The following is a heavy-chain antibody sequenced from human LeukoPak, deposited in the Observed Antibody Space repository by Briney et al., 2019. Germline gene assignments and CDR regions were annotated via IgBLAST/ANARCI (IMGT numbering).Heavy chain of an antibody. J-gene: IGHJ4*02. CDR2: IYHNGST. V-gene: IGHV4-39*01. D-gene: IGHD6-19*01. Sequence: SETLSLTCTVSGGFISSSSHYWGWIRQPPGKGLEWIGSIYHNGSTHHNPSLKSRVTTSVDTSKNQFSLKLSSVTAADTAVYYCARLDIAVAGVVIDYWGQGTLVTVSS. CDR1: GGFISSSSHY. CDR3: ARLDIAVAGVVIDY.